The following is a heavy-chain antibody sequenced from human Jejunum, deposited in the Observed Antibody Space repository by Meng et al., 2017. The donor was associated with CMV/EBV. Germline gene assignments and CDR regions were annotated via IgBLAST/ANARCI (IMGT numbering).Heavy chain of an antibody. CDR2: INAGEGKT. V-gene: IGHV1-3*01. CDR1: GYRVSAGP. Sequence: QVQLVRAGAVVKRAGASVKVAGKGSGYRVSAGPEHWGRRGPGERVGGRGWINAGEGKTRYARKVQGRVTITRDTSATTAYMELGSLRSEDTAVYYCARDHGVVVPGAMRINWFDPWGQGTLVTVSS. D-gene: IGHD2-2*01. CDR3: ARDHGVVVPGAMRINWFDP. J-gene: IGHJ5*02.